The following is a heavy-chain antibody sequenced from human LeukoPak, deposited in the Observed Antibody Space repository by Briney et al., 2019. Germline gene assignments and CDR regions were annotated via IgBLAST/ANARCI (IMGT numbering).Heavy chain of an antibody. CDR3: ATTLTRDSSGSYGALDY. CDR2: ISDISDYI. D-gene: IGHD6-19*01. J-gene: IGHJ4*02. Sequence: PGGSLRLSCAASGFTFSSYGMNWVRQAPGKGLEWVSSISDISDYIYYADSVKGRFTISRDNGKNSLYLQMNSLRVEDTAVYYCATTLTRDSSGSYGALDYWGQGALVTVSS. CDR1: GFTFSSYG. V-gene: IGHV3-21*01.